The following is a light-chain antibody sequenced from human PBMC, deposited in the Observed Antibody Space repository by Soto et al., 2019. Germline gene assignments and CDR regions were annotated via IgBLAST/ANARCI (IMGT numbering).Light chain of an antibody. V-gene: IGLV1-44*01. CDR2: TNN. CDR3: AAWDDSLNGVV. CDR1: RSNIGSNT. J-gene: IGLJ2*01. Sequence: QSVLTQPPSASGTPGQRVTISCSGSRSNIGSNTVNWYQQLPGTAPKLLIYTNNQRPSGVPDRFSGSKSGTSASLAISGLQSEDEADYYCAAWDDSLNGVVFGGGTTLTVL.